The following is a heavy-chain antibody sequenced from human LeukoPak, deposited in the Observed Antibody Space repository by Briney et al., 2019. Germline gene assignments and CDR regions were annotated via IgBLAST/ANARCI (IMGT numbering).Heavy chain of an antibody. CDR1: GGSISSGSYY. D-gene: IGHD3-10*01. V-gene: IGHV4-39*07. CDR3: AREVGYYGSGSSIWDWFDP. Sequence: SQTLSLTCTVSGGSISSGSYYWSWIRQPPGKGLEWIGEINHSGSTNYNPSLKSRVTISVDTSKNQFSLKLSSVTAADTAVYYCAREVGYYGSGSSIWDWFDPWGQGTLVTVSS. J-gene: IGHJ5*02. CDR2: INHSGST.